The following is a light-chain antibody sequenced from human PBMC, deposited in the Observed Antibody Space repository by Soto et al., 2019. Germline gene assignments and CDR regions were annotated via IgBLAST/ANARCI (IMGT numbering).Light chain of an antibody. V-gene: IGKV3-15*01. J-gene: IGKJ1*01. CDR1: QSVIGN. CDR2: GAS. CDR3: QQYNSYRT. Sequence: VLSQSPSTVSVSPADRATLSCRASQSVIGNLAWYQQKLGQAPRLLIYGASTRATGVPARFSGSGSGTDFTLTISSLEPDDFATYYCQQYNSYRTFGQGTKVDIK.